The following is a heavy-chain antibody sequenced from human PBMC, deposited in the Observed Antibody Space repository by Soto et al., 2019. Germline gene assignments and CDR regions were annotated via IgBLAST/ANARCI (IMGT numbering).Heavy chain of an antibody. CDR2: IKSKTDGGTT. J-gene: IGHJ6*03. CDR3: TTEVFMIFGVVTSQPALYYLGV. V-gene: IGHV3-15*01. Sequence: EVQLVESGGGLVKPGGSLRLSCAASGFTFSNAWMSWVRQAPGKGLEWVGRIKSKTDGGTTDYAAPVKGRITISRDDPKNTLYLQMNSLKAEDTAVYHCTTEVFMIFGVVTSQPALYYLGVWGQGTTVTRSS. CDR1: GFTFSNAW. D-gene: IGHD3-3*01.